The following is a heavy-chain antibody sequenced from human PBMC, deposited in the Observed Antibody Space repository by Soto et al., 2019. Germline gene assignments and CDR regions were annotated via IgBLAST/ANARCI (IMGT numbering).Heavy chain of an antibody. D-gene: IGHD2-2*01. CDR3: AKVGGIYCSTTSCQFDY. V-gene: IGHV3-23*01. Sequence: GGSLRLSCGASGFTFSSYAMGWVRQAPGKGLEWVSGISGSGDTTLFADSVKGRFTISRDNSKNTLYLHMNSLRAEDTALYYCAKVGGIYCSTTSCQFDYWGLGTLVTVSS. CDR2: ISGSGDTT. CDR1: GFTFSSYA. J-gene: IGHJ4*02.